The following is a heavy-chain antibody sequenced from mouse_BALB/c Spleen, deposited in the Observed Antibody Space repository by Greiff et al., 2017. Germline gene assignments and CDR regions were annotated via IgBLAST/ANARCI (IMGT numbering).Heavy chain of an antibody. CDR1: GFTFSSYA. CDR3: ARHGAMDY. V-gene: IGHV5-9-3*01. CDR2: ISSGGSYT. Sequence: EVKLVESGGGLVKPGGSLKLSCAASGFTFSSYAMSWVRQTPEKRLEWVATISSGGSYTYYPDSVKGRFTISRDNAKNTLYLQMSSLRSEDTAMYYCARHGAMDYWGQGTSVTVSS. J-gene: IGHJ4*01.